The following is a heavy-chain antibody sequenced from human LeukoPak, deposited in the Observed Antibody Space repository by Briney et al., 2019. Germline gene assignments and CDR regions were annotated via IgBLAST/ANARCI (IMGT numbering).Heavy chain of an antibody. CDR1: GFTFGDYA. CDR3: TRDSYSSVDY. J-gene: IGHJ4*02. Sequence: TGGSLRLSCAASGFTFGDYAMSWVRQAPGKGLEWVGFIRSKAYGGTTEYAASVKGRFTISRDDSKSIAYLQMNSLKTEDTAVYYCTRDSYSSVDYWGQGTLVTVSS. V-gene: IGHV3-49*04. CDR2: IRSKAYGGTT. D-gene: IGHD6-25*01.